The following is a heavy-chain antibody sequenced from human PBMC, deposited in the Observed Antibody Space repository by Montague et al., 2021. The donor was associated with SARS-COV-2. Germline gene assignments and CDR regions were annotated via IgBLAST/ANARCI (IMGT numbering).Heavy chain of an antibody. D-gene: IGHD3-16*02. CDR1: GGSFTDFY. V-gene: IGHV4-34*01. J-gene: IGHJ3*01. CDR3: ARGQVTVFAILIAFPAAGAIDV. Sequence: SETLSLTCAVYGGSFTDFYWTWIRLHPGQGPEWYGESNDRGSSNYNPSLKNRVTISVDKSKNQISLKLTSVTAADTATYYCARGQVTVFAILIAFPAAGAIDVWGQGTTVTVS. CDR2: SNDRGSS.